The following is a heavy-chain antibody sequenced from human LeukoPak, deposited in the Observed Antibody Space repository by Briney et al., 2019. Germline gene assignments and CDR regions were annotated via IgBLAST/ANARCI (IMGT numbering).Heavy chain of an antibody. J-gene: IGHJ4*02. Sequence: GGSLRLSCAASGFTFSSYAMSWVRQAPGKGLEWVSAISGSGGSTYYADSVRGRFTISRDNSKNTLYLQMNSLRAEDTAVYCCAKLTHYYYDSSGYYGYWGQGTLVTVSS. CDR3: AKLTHYYYDSSGYYGY. CDR1: GFTFSSYA. D-gene: IGHD3-22*01. CDR2: ISGSGGST. V-gene: IGHV3-23*01.